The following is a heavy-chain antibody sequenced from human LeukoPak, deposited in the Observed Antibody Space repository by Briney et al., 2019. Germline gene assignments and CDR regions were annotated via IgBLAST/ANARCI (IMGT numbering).Heavy chain of an antibody. Sequence: SVTVSCKASGGTFSSSAISWVRQAPGQGLEWMGRIIPLFGIANYAQKFRGRVTITADESTSTAYTELSSLRSEDTAVYYCARVEGLGATTVGFDYWGQGTLVTVSS. CDR1: GGTFSSSA. D-gene: IGHD1-26*01. CDR3: ARVEGLGATTVGFDY. V-gene: IGHV1-69*13. J-gene: IGHJ4*02. CDR2: IIPLFGIA.